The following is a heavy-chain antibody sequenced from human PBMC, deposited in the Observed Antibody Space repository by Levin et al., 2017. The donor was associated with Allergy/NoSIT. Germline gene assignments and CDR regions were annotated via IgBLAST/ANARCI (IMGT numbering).Heavy chain of an antibody. CDR2: IINSGVGT. D-gene: IGHD6-19*01. CDR1: GFTFNNYA. J-gene: IGHJ4*02. Sequence: GESLKISCSASGFTFNNYAISWVRQAPGKGLEWVSAIINSGVGTYYADSVKGRFTISRDNSKNTMYLQMKSLRAEDTAVYFCAKDAIRGSDQHYYFDSLGQGTLVTASS. CDR3: AKDAIRGSDQHYYFDS. V-gene: IGHV3-23*01.